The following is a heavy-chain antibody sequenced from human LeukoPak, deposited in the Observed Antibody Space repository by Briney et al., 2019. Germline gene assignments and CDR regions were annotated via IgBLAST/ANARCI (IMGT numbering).Heavy chain of an antibody. CDR3: ARGRHLGYCSSTSCYAGFSYFDY. Sequence: ASVKVSCKASGYTFTGYYMHWVRQAPGQGLEWMGWINPNSGGTNYAQKFQGRVTMTRDTSISTAYMELSSLRSEDTAVHYCARGRHLGYCSSTSCYAGFSYFDYWGQGTMVTVSS. V-gene: IGHV1-2*02. D-gene: IGHD2-2*01. CDR2: INPNSGGT. J-gene: IGHJ4*03. CDR1: GYTFTGYY.